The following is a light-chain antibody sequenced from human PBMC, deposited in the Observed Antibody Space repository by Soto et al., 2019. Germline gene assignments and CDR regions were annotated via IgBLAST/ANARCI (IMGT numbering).Light chain of an antibody. CDR3: SSYAGNHFV. Sequence: QSALTQPPSASGSPGQSVTTSCTGTSSDVGAYNLVSWYQQRPGKAPKLMIYDVSARPSGVPDRFSGSKSGNTASLTVSGLQAEDEADYFCSSYAGNHFVFATGTKVTVL. J-gene: IGLJ1*01. CDR1: SSDVGAYNL. CDR2: DVS. V-gene: IGLV2-8*01.